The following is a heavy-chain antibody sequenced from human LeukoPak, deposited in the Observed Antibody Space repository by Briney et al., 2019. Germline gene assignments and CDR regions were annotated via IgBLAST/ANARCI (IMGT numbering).Heavy chain of an antibody. CDR3: ATAGGYGSGSYYKAYWYFDL. V-gene: IGHV1-24*01. CDR2: FDPEDGET. CDR1: GYTLTELS. D-gene: IGHD3-10*01. J-gene: IGHJ2*01. Sequence: ASVKVSCKVSGYTLTELSMHWVRQAPGKGLEWMGGFDPEDGETIYAQKFQGRVTMTEDTSTDTAYMEVSSLRSEDTAVYCCATAGGYGSGSYYKAYWYFDLWGRGTLVTVSS.